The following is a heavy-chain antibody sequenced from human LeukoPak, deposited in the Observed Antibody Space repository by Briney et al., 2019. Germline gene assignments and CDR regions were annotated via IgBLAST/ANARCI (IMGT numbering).Heavy chain of an antibody. CDR3: ARVGYGSGSCNFDY. D-gene: IGHD3-10*01. Sequence: SGTLSLTCTVSGGSISSYYWNWIRQPAGKGLEWIGRIYTSGSTNYNPSLKSRVTMSVDTSKNQFSLKLSSVTAADTAVYYCARVGYGSGSCNFDYWGQGTLVTVSS. CDR2: IYTSGST. J-gene: IGHJ4*02. CDR1: GGSISSYY. V-gene: IGHV4-4*07.